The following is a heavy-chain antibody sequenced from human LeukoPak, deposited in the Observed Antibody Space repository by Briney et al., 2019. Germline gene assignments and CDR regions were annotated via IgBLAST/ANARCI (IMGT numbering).Heavy chain of an antibody. CDR1: GGSINSYY. D-gene: IGHD6-13*01. CDR2: IYYSGST. J-gene: IGHJ4*02. CDR3: ARGLAAAGTSYFDY. Sequence: SSETLSLTCTVSGGSINSYYWSWIRQPPGKGLEWIGYIYYSGSTNYSPSPKGRVTISVDTSKNQFSLKLSSVAAADTAVYYCARGLAAAGTSYFDYWGQGTLVTVSS. V-gene: IGHV4-59*01.